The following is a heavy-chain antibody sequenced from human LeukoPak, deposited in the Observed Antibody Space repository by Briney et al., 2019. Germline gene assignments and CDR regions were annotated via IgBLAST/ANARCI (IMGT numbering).Heavy chain of an antibody. V-gene: IGHV3-48*02. Sequence: GGSLRLSWAAPGFTLNSYSKNWVRQAPGKGLEWIPYISSSSSVFYADSVKGRFTISRDNAKNSLYLQMSSLRDDDTAVYFCARSSLLHSNAMDVWGQGTTVTVSS. CDR1: GFTLNSYS. J-gene: IGHJ6*02. CDR2: ISSSSSV. D-gene: IGHD5-18*01. CDR3: ARSSLLHSNAMDV.